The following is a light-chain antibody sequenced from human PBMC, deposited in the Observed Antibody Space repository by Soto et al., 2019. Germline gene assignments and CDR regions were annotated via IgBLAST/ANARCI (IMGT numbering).Light chain of an antibody. Sequence: QSVLTQPPSVSGAPGQRVTISCTGSRSNIGAGYDVHWYQQLPGTAPKLLIYANNNRPSGVPDRFSGSKSVTSASLAITGLQAEDEADYYCQSYDSSLSGSRVFGTVTKLTVL. V-gene: IGLV1-40*01. CDR3: QSYDSSLSGSRV. CDR1: RSNIGAGYD. CDR2: ANN. J-gene: IGLJ1*01.